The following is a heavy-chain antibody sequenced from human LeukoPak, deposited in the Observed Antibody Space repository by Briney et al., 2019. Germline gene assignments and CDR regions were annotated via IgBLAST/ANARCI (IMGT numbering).Heavy chain of an antibody. J-gene: IGHJ6*02. CDR1: GYSISSGYY. Sequence: SETLSLTCTVSGYSISSGYYWGWIRQPPGKGLEWIGSIYHSGSTYYNPSLKSRVTISVDTSKNQFSLKLSSVTAADTAVYYCARDAPIVVAGRYYYGMDVWGQGTTVTVSS. V-gene: IGHV4-38-2*02. D-gene: IGHD6-19*01. CDR2: IYHSGST. CDR3: ARDAPIVVAGRYYYGMDV.